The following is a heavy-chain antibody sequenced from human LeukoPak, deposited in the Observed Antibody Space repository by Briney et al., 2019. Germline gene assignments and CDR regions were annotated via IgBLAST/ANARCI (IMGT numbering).Heavy chain of an antibody. V-gene: IGHV3-33*01. CDR2: IWYDGSNK. J-gene: IGHJ4*02. CDR3: ASHPGATGY. Sequence: GRSLRLSCAASGFTFSSYGMHWVRQAPGKGLEWVAVIWYDGSNKYYADSVKGRFTISRDNSKNTLCLQMNSLRAEDTAVYYCASHPGATGYWGQGTLVTVSS. D-gene: IGHD1-26*01. CDR1: GFTFSSYG.